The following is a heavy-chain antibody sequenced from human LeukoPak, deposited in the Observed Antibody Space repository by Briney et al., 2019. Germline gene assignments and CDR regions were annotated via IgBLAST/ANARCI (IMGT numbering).Heavy chain of an antibody. Sequence: GGSLRLSCSASGFTFSSYWMSWVRQAPGKGLEWVANIKEDGSEKYYVDSMKGRFTISRDNSKNTLYLQMNSLRAEDTAVYYCAKAPYSNTWYYFDYWGQGTLVTVSS. D-gene: IGHD4-11*01. V-gene: IGHV3-7*01. CDR1: GFTFSSYW. CDR2: IKEDGSEK. J-gene: IGHJ4*02. CDR3: AKAPYSNTWYYFDY.